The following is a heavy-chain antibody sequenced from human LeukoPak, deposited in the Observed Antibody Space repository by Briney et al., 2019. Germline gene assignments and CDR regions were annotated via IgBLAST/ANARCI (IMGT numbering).Heavy chain of an antibody. V-gene: IGHV4-59*08. Sequence: SETLSLTCTVSGGSISSYYWSWIRQPPGKGLEWIGYIYYSGSTNYNPSLKGRVTISVDTSKNQFSLKLSSVTAADTAVYYCARQPIQLWSYFDYWGQGTLVTVSS. J-gene: IGHJ4*02. D-gene: IGHD5-18*01. CDR3: ARQPIQLWSYFDY. CDR1: GGSISSYY. CDR2: IYYSGST.